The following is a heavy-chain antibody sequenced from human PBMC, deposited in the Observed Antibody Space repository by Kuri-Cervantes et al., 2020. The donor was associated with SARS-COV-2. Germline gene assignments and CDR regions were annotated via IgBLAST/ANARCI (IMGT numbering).Heavy chain of an antibody. CDR2: IKSKTYYGTT. J-gene: IGHJ4*02. CDR1: GFNFGDFA. V-gene: IGHV3-49*03. D-gene: IGHD6-19*01. CDR3: TRGGIAVAGSFDY. Sequence: SLKISCTASGFNFGDFAMAWFRQAPGKGMEWIGFIKSKTYYGTTKYAASVKGRFTISRDDSKSIAYLQMNSLKTEDTAVYYCTRGGIAVAGSFDYWGQGTLVTVSS.